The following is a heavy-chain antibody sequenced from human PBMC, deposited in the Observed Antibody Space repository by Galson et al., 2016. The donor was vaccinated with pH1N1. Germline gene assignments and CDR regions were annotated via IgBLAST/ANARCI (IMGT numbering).Heavy chain of an antibody. CDR2: IIPIFGTS. CDR3: AREDYYDTDLSDWYFDL. V-gene: IGHV1-69*13. Sequence: SVEVSCKAPGGTFSSSGINWVRQAPGQGLGWMGGIIPIFGTSKYAQKFQGRVTITADESTTTAYMELSRLISEDTAVYYCAREDYYDTDLSDWYFDLWGRGTLVTVSS. D-gene: IGHD3-22*01. J-gene: IGHJ2*01. CDR1: GGTFSSSG.